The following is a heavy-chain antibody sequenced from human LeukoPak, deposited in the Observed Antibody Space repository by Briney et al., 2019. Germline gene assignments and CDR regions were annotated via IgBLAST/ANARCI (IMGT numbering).Heavy chain of an antibody. V-gene: IGHV4-4*07. J-gene: IGHJ5*02. CDR1: GGSISSYY. Sequence: SETLSLTCTVSGGSISSYYWSWIRQPAGKGLEWIGRIYTSGSTNYNPSLKSRVTMSVDTSKNQFSLKLSSVTAEDTAVYYCAKDPRDGYNFPNWFDPWGQGTLVTVSS. CDR2: IYTSGST. CDR3: AKDPRDGYNFPNWFDP. D-gene: IGHD5-24*01.